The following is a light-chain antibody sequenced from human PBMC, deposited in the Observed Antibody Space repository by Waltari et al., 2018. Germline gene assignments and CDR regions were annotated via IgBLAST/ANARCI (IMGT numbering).Light chain of an antibody. Sequence: QSALTQPRSVSGSPGQPVTISCTGTSSDVGGYNYVSWYQHHPGKAPKLMIYDVSKWPSGVPDRFSGSKSCNTASLTISVRQAEDEAEYYCCSYAGSNSWVFGGGTKLTVL. CDR1: SSDVGGYNY. CDR2: DVS. CDR3: CSYAGSNSWV. J-gene: IGLJ3*02. V-gene: IGLV2-11*01.